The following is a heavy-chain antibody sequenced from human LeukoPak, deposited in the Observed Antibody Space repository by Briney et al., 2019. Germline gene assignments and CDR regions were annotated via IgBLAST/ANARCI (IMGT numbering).Heavy chain of an antibody. CDR1: GGSFSGYY. CDR2: INHSGST. CDR3: ARGCYDYVWGSYPKRYYFDY. V-gene: IGHV4-34*01. Sequence: PSETLSLTCAVYGGSFSGYYWSWIRQPPGKGLEWIGEINHSGSTNYNPSLKSRVTISVDTSKNQFSLKLSSVTAADTAVYYCARGCYDYVWGSYPKRYYFDYWGQGTLVTASS. D-gene: IGHD3-16*02. J-gene: IGHJ4*02.